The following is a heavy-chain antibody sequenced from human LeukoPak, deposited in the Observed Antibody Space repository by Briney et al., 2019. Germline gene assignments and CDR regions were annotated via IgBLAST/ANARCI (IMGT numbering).Heavy chain of an antibody. CDR1: GFTVSSNY. CDR3: ARMESGYCYGMDV. Sequence: GGSLRLSCAASGFTVSSNYMSWVRQAPGKGLEWVSVIYSGGSTYYADSVKGRFTISRDNSKNTLYLQMNSLRAEDTAVYYCARMESGYCYGMDVWGQGTTVTVSS. D-gene: IGHD1-1*01. V-gene: IGHV3-66*01. CDR2: IYSGGST. J-gene: IGHJ6*02.